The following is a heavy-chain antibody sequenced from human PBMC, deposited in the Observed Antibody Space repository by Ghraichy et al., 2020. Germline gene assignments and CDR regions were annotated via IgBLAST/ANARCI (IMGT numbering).Heavy chain of an antibody. CDR2: ISRRSSPT. D-gene: IGHD5-18*01. CDR3: VRQVGDDSSNWFDP. J-gene: IGHJ5*02. Sequence: GESLNISCTASGFTFRDYSMIWVRQAPGKGLEWVSSISRRSSPTYYADSVQGRFTISRDNAKNSVYLQMNSLRAEDTALYYCVRQVGDDSSNWFDPWGQGTLVTVSS. CDR1: GFTFRDYS. V-gene: IGHV3-21*01.